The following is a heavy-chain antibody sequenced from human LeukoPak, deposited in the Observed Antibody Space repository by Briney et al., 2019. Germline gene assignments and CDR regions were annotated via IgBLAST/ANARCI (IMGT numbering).Heavy chain of an antibody. D-gene: IGHD2-8*01. J-gene: IGHJ4*02. CDR3: ARQGINFVLMVYAPYYFDY. CDR2: IKQDGSEK. Sequence: PGGSLRLSCAASGFTFSSYWMSWVRQAPGKGLEWVANIKQDGSEKYYVDSVKGRFTISRDNAMNPLYLQMNSLRAEDTAVYYCARQGINFVLMVYAPYYFDYWGQGTLVTVSS. V-gene: IGHV3-7*01. CDR1: GFTFSSYW.